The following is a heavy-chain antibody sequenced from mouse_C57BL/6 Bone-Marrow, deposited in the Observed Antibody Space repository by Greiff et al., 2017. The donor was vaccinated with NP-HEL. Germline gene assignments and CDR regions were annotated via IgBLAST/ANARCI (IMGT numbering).Heavy chain of an antibody. CDR1: GFNIKTTY. D-gene: IGHD1-1*01. CDR2: IDPANGNT. CDR3: AREGVLWRL. J-gene: IGHJ2*01. V-gene: IGHV14-3*01. Sequence: VQLQQSVAELVRPGASAKLSCPASGFNIKTTYMHWVKRRPEQGLEWIGRIDPANGNTKYAPKFQGRATITAETSSNTAYLQLSSLTSEDTAIYYCAREGVLWRLGGQGTTLTVSS.